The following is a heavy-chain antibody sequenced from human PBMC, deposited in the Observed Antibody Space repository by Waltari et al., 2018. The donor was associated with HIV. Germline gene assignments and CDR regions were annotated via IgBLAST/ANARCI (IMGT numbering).Heavy chain of an antibody. J-gene: IGHJ2*01. CDR1: GGSITSGDYY. Sequence: QVQLQESAPGLGKPSQTLSLTCTVSGGSITSGDYYWTWFRQPAGKGLEWIGRVYTSGSANYNPSLRSRVTMSLDTSKNQFSLKLTSVTAADTAVYYCARGLDILTGHYHWFLDVWGRGTLVTVSS. D-gene: IGHD3-9*01. V-gene: IGHV4-61*02. CDR2: VYTSGSA. CDR3: ARGLDILTGHYHWFLDV.